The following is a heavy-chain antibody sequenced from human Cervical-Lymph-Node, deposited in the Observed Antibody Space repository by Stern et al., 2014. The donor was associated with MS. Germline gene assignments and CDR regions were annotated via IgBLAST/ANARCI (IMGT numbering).Heavy chain of an antibody. Sequence: EVQLVESGAELKKPGESLKISCKTSGYSFINYWIAWVRQVPGKVLEWIGIIYPGDSDIRYSPSFQGHVTISVDKSITTAYLQWSSLKASDTAVYYCARWSVACDYWGQGALITVSS. CDR1: GYSFINYW. D-gene: IGHD2-21*01. CDR3: ARWSVACDY. CDR2: IYPGDSDI. J-gene: IGHJ4*02. V-gene: IGHV5-51*03.